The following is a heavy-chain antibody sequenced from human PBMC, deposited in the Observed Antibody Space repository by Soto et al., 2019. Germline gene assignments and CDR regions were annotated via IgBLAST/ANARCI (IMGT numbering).Heavy chain of an antibody. Sequence: GASVKVSCKASGYTFTSYAMHWVRQAPGQRLEWMGWINAGNGNTKYSQKFQGRVTITRDTSASTAYMELSSLRSEDTAVYYCARDIVAARPDDGYYYGMDVWGQGTTVTVSS. V-gene: IGHV1-3*01. D-gene: IGHD6-6*01. CDR1: GYTFTSYA. CDR3: ARDIVAARPDDGYYYGMDV. CDR2: INAGNGNT. J-gene: IGHJ6*02.